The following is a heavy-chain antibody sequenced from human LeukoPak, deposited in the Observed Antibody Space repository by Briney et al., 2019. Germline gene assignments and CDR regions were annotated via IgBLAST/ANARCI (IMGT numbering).Heavy chain of an antibody. J-gene: IGHJ3*01. D-gene: IGHD3-3*01. CDR2: TLYRSKWLN. Sequence: SQTLSLTCAISGDSISINSAAWNWIRLSPSRGLESLGRTLYRSKWLNDYAPSVKGRITINPDTSKNQFSLQLKSVTPEDTALYYCTRGPDDLLHGRAFDFWGQGTMVTVSS. V-gene: IGHV6-1*01. CDR3: TRGPDDLLHGRAFDF. CDR1: GDSISINSAA.